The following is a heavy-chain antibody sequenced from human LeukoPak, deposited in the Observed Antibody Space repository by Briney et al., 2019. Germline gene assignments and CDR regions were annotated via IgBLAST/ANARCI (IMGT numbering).Heavy chain of an antibody. CDR1: GFTFGNYA. J-gene: IGHJ4*02. CDR3: AKDMAAYYYSSGNIDY. D-gene: IGHD3-10*01. V-gene: IGHV3-43D*03. Sequence: LTGGSLRLSCAASGFTFGNYAMHWVRQAPGKGLEWVSLISWDGGSTYYADSVKGRFTISRDNSKNSLYLQMNSLRAEDTALYYCAKDMAAYYYSSGNIDYWGQGTLVTVSS. CDR2: ISWDGGST.